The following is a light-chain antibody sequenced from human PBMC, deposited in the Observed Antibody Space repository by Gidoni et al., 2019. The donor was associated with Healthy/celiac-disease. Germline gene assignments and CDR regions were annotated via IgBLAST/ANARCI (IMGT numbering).Light chain of an antibody. CDR2: WAS. CDR3: QQYYSTPHT. V-gene: IGKV4-1*01. CDR1: QSVLYSSNNKNY. Sequence: DIVMTHSPDSLAGSLGERATINCKSSQSVLYSSNNKNYLAWYQQKPGQPPKLLIYWASTRESGVPDRFSGSGSGTDFTLTISSLQAEDVAVYYCQQYYSTPHTFGQGTKEEIK. J-gene: IGKJ1*01.